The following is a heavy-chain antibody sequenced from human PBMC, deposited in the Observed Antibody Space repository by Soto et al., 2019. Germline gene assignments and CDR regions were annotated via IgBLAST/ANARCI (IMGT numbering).Heavy chain of an antibody. V-gene: IGHV3-23*01. D-gene: IGHD2-21*01. J-gene: IGHJ4*02. CDR2: ISGNGRTT. CDR1: GFTFTTDA. CDR3: TRAPYFFDN. Sequence: GGSLRLSCAASGFTFTTDAMSWVRQAPGKGLQWVSTISGNGRTTFFADSVRGRFTISRDNSKNTLFLQMNSLRADDTAVYYCTRAPYFFDNWGQGTLVTVYS.